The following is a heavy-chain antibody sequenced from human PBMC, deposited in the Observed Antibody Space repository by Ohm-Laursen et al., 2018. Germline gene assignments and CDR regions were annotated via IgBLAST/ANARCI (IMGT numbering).Heavy chain of an antibody. D-gene: IGHD1-7*01. V-gene: IGHV3-23*01. Sequence: SLRLSCAASGLTFSAMSWVRQAPGKGLEWVSAISGSGGSTYYADSVKGRFTISRDNSKNTLYLQMNSLRAEDTAVYYCAKGPEHINWNYGDYWGQGTLVTVSS. J-gene: IGHJ4*02. CDR2: ISGSGGST. CDR3: AKGPEHINWNYGDY. CDR1: GLTFSA.